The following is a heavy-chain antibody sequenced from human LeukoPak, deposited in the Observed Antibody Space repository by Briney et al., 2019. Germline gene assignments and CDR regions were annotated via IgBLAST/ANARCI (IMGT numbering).Heavy chain of an antibody. V-gene: IGHV3-23*01. J-gene: IGHJ4*02. CDR1: GITFAANA. Sequence: PGGSRRLSCAASGITFAANAMSWVRQAPGEGLEWVSSFSGTIAKIYYAKSVRGRFTISRDTSGDTLYLQMNNLRAEDTAMYYCVNHRAGSAWFTLHDWGQGTWVTVSS. CDR3: VNHRAGSAWFTLHD. D-gene: IGHD6-19*01. CDR2: FSGTIAKI.